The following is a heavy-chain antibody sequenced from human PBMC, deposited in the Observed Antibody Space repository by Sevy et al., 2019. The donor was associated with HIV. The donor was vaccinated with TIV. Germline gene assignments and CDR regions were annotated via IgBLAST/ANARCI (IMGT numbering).Heavy chain of an antibody. Sequence: ASVKVSCKVSGYTLTEVSMHWVRHCPGKGLEWMGRFDPEDGETIYAQKFQGRITMTEDTSTDTAYMELRSLRSEDTAVYHCATAREYYSDSSGYLDYWDQGTLVTVSS. V-gene: IGHV1-24*01. J-gene: IGHJ4*02. CDR3: ATAREYYSDSSGYLDY. D-gene: IGHD3-22*01. CDR1: GYTLTEVS. CDR2: FDPEDGET.